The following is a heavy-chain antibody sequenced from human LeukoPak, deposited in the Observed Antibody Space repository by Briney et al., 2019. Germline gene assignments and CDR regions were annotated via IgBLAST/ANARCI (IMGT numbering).Heavy chain of an antibody. CDR3: ARVETTYYYYGMDV. Sequence: GGSLRLSCTASGFTVSSNYMSWVRQAPGKGLEWVSVIYSGGSTYYADSVKGRFTISRHNSKNTLYLQMNSLRAEDTAVYYCARVETTYYYYGMDVWGQGTTVTVSS. CDR2: IYSGGST. CDR1: GFTVSSNY. J-gene: IGHJ6*02. V-gene: IGHV3-53*04. D-gene: IGHD4-11*01.